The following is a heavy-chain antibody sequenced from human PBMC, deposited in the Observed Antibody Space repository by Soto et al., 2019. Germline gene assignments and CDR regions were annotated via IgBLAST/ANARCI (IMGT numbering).Heavy chain of an antibody. CDR1: GYTFTNYD. J-gene: IGHJ4*02. CDR2: MNPNSGNT. Sequence: GAPVKVSCKASGYTFTNYDINWVRQATGQGLEWMGWMNPNSGNTGYAQKFQGRVTMTRNTSMSTASMELSSLRSEDTAVYYCARGPMSRTSSSCPYFFDYWAQGTLVTVSS. CDR3: ARGPMSRTSSSCPYFFDY. D-gene: IGHD2-2*01. V-gene: IGHV1-8*01.